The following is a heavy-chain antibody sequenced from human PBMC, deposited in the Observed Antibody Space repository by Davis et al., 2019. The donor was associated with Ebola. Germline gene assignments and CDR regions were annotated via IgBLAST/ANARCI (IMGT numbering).Heavy chain of an antibody. CDR1: GFTFSSYG. CDR2: ISYDGSNK. Sequence: GESLKISCAASGFTFSSYGMHWVRQAPGKGLEWVAFISYDGSNKYYADSVKGRFTISRDNSKNTLYLQMNSLRAEDTAVYYCARDFIVVVIATNRYYYYGMDVWGQGTTVTVSS. D-gene: IGHD2-21*01. CDR3: ARDFIVVVIATNRYYYYGMDV. V-gene: IGHV3-30*03. J-gene: IGHJ6*02.